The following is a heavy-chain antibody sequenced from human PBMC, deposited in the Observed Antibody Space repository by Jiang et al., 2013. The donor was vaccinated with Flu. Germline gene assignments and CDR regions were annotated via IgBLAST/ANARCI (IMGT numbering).Heavy chain of an antibody. V-gene: IGHV6-1*01. J-gene: IGHJ2*01. Sequence: RQSPSRGLEWLGRTYYRSRWYDDYAVSVKSRITVNPDTSKNQFSLQLNSVTPEDTAVYYCARALAVAGNAGWYYDVWGRGTLVTVSS. D-gene: IGHD6-19*01. CDR3: ARALAVAGNAGWYYDV. CDR2: TYYRSRWYD.